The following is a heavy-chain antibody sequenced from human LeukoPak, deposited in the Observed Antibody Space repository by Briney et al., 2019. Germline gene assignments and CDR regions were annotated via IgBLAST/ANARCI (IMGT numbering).Heavy chain of an antibody. CDR2: IKQDGSEK. CDR1: GFTFSSYW. Sequence: GGSLRLSCAASGFTFSSYWMSWVRQSPRNGLEWVSNIKQDGSEKYYVDSVKGRFTISRDKAKNSLYLQMNSLRAEDTAVYYCAREEVATILYLYYYYGMDVWGQGTTVTVSS. CDR3: AREEVATILYLYYYYGMDV. D-gene: IGHD5-12*01. V-gene: IGHV3-7*01. J-gene: IGHJ6*02.